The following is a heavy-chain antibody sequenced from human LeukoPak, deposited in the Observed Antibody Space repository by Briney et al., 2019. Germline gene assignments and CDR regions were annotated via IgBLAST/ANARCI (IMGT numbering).Heavy chain of an antibody. Sequence: ASVKVSCKASGYTFTSYGISWVRQAPGQGLEWMGWISAYNGNTNYAQKLQGRVTMTTDTSTSTAYMELRSLRSDDTAVYYCARVGDILKVGGSGSDFWFDPWGQGTLVTVSS. V-gene: IGHV1-18*01. J-gene: IGHJ5*02. CDR2: ISAYNGNT. CDR3: ARVGDILKVGGSGSDFWFDP. D-gene: IGHD3-10*01. CDR1: GYTFTSYG.